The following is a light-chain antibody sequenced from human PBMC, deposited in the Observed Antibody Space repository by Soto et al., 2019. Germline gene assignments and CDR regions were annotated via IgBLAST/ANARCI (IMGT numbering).Light chain of an antibody. CDR1: SSNIGAGYN. CDR2: GDS. V-gene: IGLV1-40*01. CDR3: QSYDSSLSGWL. Sequence: QSVLTQPPSVSGAPGQRVTISCTRSSSNIGAGYNVHWYQQVPGTDPKLLIYGDSNRPSGVPDRFSGSKSGTSASLAITGLQAEDEADYYCQSYDSSLSGWLFGGGTKLTVL. J-gene: IGLJ3*02.